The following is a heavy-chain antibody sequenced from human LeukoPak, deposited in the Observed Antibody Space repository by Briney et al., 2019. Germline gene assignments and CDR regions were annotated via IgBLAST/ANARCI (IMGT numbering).Heavy chain of an antibody. CDR2: IYSTGST. J-gene: IGHJ4*02. CDR3: AGYSYGRFDY. V-gene: IGHV4-4*07. Sequence: SETLSLTCSVSGGSMTSYYWSWIRQPAGKGLEWIGRIYSTGSTKYNPSLKSRVTMSVDTTKSQFSLKLSSVTAADTAVYYCAGYSYGRFDYWGQGTLVTVSS. CDR1: GGSMTSYY. D-gene: IGHD5-18*01.